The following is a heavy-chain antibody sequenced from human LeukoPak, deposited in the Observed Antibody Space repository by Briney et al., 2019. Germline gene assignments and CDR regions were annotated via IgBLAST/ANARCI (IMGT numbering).Heavy chain of an antibody. CDR2: ISGDGTTI. CDR1: GFTFSNYE. J-gene: IGHJ4*02. D-gene: IGHD3-10*01. V-gene: IGHV3-48*03. Sequence: LGGSLRLSCAASGFTFSNYEINWVRQAPGKGLEWVSYISGDGTTIYYADSVKGRFTISRDNSKNTLYLQMNSLRAEDTAVYYCARDRYYGSGSYHDWGQGTLVTVSS. CDR3: ARDRYYGSGSYHD.